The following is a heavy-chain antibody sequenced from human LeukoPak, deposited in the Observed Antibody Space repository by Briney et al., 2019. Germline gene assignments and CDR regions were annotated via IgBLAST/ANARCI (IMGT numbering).Heavy chain of an antibody. CDR1: GATFSSYA. J-gene: IGHJ4*02. V-gene: IGHV1-69*04. CDR3: ARFALRYFDSPGDY. Sequence: GASVKVSCKASGATFSSYAISWVRQALGQGLEWMGRIIPILGIADNAQKFQGRVTITADKSTSTAYMELSSLRSEDTAVYYCARFALRYFDSPGDYWGQGTLVTVSS. CDR2: IIPILGIA. D-gene: IGHD3-9*01.